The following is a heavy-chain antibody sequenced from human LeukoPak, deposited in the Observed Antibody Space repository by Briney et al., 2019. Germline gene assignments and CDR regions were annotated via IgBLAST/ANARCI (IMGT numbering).Heavy chain of an antibody. CDR1: GYTFTSYA. J-gene: IGHJ6*04. D-gene: IGHD3-10*01. CDR2: INAGSGNT. V-gene: IGHV1-3*01. Sequence: ASVKVSCKASGYTFTSYAMHWVRQAPGQRLEWMGWINAGSGNTKYSQKFQGRVTITRDTSASTAYMELSSLRSEDTAVYYCARSYYGSGSHWGMDVWGKGTTVTVSS. CDR3: ARSYYGSGSHWGMDV.